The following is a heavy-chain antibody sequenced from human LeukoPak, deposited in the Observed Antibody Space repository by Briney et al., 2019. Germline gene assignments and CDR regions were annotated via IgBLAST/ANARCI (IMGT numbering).Heavy chain of an antibody. CDR1: GYTFIGYY. Sequence: ASVKVSCKASGYTFIGYYMHWVRQAPGQGLEWMGRINPNSGGTNYAQKFQGRVTMTRDTSISTAYMELSRLRSDDTAVYYCARVSSGWYVASYFDYWGQGTLVTVSS. V-gene: IGHV1-2*06. J-gene: IGHJ4*02. CDR2: INPNSGGT. D-gene: IGHD6-19*01. CDR3: ARVSSGWYVASYFDY.